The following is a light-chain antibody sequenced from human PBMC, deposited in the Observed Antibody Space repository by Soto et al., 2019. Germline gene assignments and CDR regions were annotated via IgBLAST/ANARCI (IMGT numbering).Light chain of an antibody. Sequence: DIQMTQSPSSLSASVGARVTITCRASQTISAYLNWYQQKLGKAPKLLIYAVSTVQSGVPSRFSGSASGTTFTLTINSLQVEDFATYYCQQSYSSPYTFGQGTKVEI. J-gene: IGKJ2*01. CDR2: AVS. V-gene: IGKV1-39*01. CDR1: QTISAY. CDR3: QQSYSSPYT.